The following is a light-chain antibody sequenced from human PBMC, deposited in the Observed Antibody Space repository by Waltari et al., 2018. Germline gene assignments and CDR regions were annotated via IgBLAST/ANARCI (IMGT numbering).Light chain of an antibody. CDR1: TSNIGAGHD. CDR2: GNN. J-gene: IGLJ2*01. V-gene: IGLV1-40*01. CDR3: QSFDNMLSGGVV. Sequence: QSVLTQPPSVSGTPGQRVTISCSGSTSNIGAGHDVHWYQHRPGTAPKLLIYGNNNRPSGFPDRFPGSKSGTSASLAITGLQADDEADYFCQSFDNMLSGGVVFGGGTKLAV.